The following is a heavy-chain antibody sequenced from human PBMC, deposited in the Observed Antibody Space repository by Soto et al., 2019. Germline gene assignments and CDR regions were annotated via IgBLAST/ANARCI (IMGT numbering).Heavy chain of an antibody. J-gene: IGHJ4*02. V-gene: IGHV3-23*01. D-gene: IGHD2-8*01. Sequence: EVQLLESGGGLVQPGGSLRLTCAASGFTFSSYGISWIRLSPGKGLEWVSVISGGGDTTYYTPSVKGRFTISRDDFRNTLYLQMNSLRTEDMAIYYCAKLRDFVVLPAGILDYWGPGTLVTVSS. CDR3: AKLRDFVVLPAGILDY. CDR2: ISGGGDTT. CDR1: GFTFSSYG.